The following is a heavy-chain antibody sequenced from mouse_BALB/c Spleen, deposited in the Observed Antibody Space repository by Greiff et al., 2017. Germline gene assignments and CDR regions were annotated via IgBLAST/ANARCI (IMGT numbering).Heavy chain of an antibody. CDR2: INPSTGYT. D-gene: IGHD2-2*01. CDR3: ARRLRRDYAMDY. V-gene: IGHV1-4*01. CDR1: GYTFTSYW. Sequence: QVQLQQSGAELVRPGALVKLSCKASGYTFTSYWMHWVTQRPGQGLEWIGYINPSTGYTEYNQKFKDKATLTADKSSSTAYMQLSSLTSEDSAVYYCARRLRRDYAMDYWGQGTSVTVSS. J-gene: IGHJ4*01.